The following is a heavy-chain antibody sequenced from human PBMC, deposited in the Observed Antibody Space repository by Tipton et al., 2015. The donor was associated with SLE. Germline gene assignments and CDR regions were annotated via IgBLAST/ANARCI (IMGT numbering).Heavy chain of an antibody. CDR1: GFTFSSYA. V-gene: IGHV3-23*01. CDR3: ARDRGFGDAFDI. CDR2: ISGSGGST. D-gene: IGHD3-10*01. Sequence: SLRLSCAASGFTFSSYAMSWVRQAPGKGLEWVSAISGSGGSTYYADSVKGRFTISRDNSKNTLYLQINSLRAEDTAVYYCARDRGFGDAFDIWGQGTMVTVSS. J-gene: IGHJ3*02.